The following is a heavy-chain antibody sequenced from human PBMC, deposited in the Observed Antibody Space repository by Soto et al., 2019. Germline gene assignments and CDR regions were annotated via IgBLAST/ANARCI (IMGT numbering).Heavy chain of an antibody. CDR2: IYYSGST. D-gene: IGHD3-22*01. CDR3: ARRLYYDSSGFEGGGMDV. CDR1: GGSISSSSYY. Sequence: QLQLQESGPGLVKPSETLSLTCTVSGGSISSSSYYWGWIRQPPGKGLEWSGGIYYSGSTYDNPSLKSLVTISVDTSNNQFSLKLSSVTAADTAGYYCARRLYYDSSGFEGGGMDVWGQGTTVTVSS. J-gene: IGHJ6*02. V-gene: IGHV4-39*01.